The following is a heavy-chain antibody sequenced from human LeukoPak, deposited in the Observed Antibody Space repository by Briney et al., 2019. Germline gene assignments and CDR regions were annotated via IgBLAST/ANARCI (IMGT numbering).Heavy chain of an antibody. J-gene: IGHJ4*02. D-gene: IGHD3-22*01. V-gene: IGHV1-69*13. Sequence: RASVKVSCKASGGTFSSYAISWVRQAPGQGLEWMGGITPIFGTANYAQKFQGRVTITADESTSTAYMELSSLRSEDTAVYYCARDTGPHYYDSSGYLGYWGQGTLVTVSS. CDR1: GGTFSSYA. CDR2: ITPIFGTA. CDR3: ARDTGPHYYDSSGYLGY.